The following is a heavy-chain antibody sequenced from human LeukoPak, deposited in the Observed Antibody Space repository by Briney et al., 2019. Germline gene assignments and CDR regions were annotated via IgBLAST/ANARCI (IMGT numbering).Heavy chain of an antibody. V-gene: IGHV1-46*01. CDR1: GYTFISFY. Sequence: GASVKVSCKASGYTFISFYMHWVRQAPGQGLEWMGVINPSGGTTAYAQQFQGRVTMTRGTSTSTVYMELSSLRSEDTAVYYCARHPLIGTTPFDYWGQGTLVTVSS. J-gene: IGHJ4*02. CDR2: INPSGGTT. CDR3: ARHPLIGTTPFDY. D-gene: IGHD1-20*01.